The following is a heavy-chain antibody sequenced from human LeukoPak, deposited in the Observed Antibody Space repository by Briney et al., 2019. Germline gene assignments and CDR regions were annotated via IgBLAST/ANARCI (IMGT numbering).Heavy chain of an antibody. Sequence: PGESLKISCKGSGYSFTSYWIGWVRQMPGKGLEWMGIIYPDDFDTRYSPSFQGQVTISADKSISTAYLQWSSLKASDTAMYYCARRGYNWNDDGGAAFYYFDYWGQGTLVTVSS. CDR2: IYPDDFDT. CDR3: ARRGYNWNDDGGAAFYYFDY. J-gene: IGHJ4*02. V-gene: IGHV5-51*01. CDR1: GYSFTSYW. D-gene: IGHD1-1*01.